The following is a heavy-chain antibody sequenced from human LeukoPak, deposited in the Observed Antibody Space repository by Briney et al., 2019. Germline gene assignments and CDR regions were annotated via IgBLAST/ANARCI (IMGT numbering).Heavy chain of an antibody. V-gene: IGHV1-18*01. CDR2: ISAYNGNT. CDR3: ARDEDSIAVAGLPFDY. Sequence: ASVKVSCKASGYTFTSYGISWVRQAPGQGLEWMGWISAYNGNTNYAQKLQGRVTMTTDTSTSTAYMELRSLRSGDTAVYYCARDEDSIAVAGLPFDYWGQGTLVTVSS. D-gene: IGHD6-19*01. J-gene: IGHJ4*02. CDR1: GYTFTSYG.